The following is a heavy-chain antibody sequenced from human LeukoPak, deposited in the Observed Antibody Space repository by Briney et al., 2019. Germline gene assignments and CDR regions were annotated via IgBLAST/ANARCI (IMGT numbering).Heavy chain of an antibody. CDR3: AKDGNWARFED. V-gene: IGHV3-23*01. J-gene: IGHJ4*02. CDR2: ITGSGSTT. CDR1: GFAFSNYG. Sequence: GGSLRLSCAASGFAFSNYGMNWVRQAPGKGLEWVSGITGSGSTTYYADSVKGRFTISRDNSKNTLYLQINSPRTEDTAAYYCAKDGNWARFEDWGQGTLVTVSS. D-gene: IGHD7-27*01.